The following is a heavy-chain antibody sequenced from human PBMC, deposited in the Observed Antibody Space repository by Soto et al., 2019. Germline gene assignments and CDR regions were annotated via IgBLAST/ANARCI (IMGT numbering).Heavy chain of an antibody. D-gene: IGHD3-16*01. J-gene: IGHJ4*02. CDR1: GFSLSTSGVG. CDR3: AHTFGFGVLSFPFDY. CDR2: IYWDDDK. Sequence: QITLKESGPTLVKPTQTLTLTCTFSGFSLSTSGVGVGWIRQPPGKALEWLALIYWDDDKRYSPSLKSRLTITKDTPKNQVVPTMTHIDPVDTATYYCAHTFGFGVLSFPFDYWVQGTLVTVSS. V-gene: IGHV2-5*02.